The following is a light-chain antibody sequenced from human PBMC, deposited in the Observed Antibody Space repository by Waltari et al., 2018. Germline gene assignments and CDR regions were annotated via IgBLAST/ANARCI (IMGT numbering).Light chain of an antibody. CDR3: QSYDTSLSVV. CDR2: GGT. CDR1: GSNFGAGSD. V-gene: IGLV1-40*01. Sequence: QSVLTQPPSVSGAPGQRVTIPCTGSGSNFGAGSDVHRYQQPPRAAPKPLIYGGTSRPLGVPARFLGSTAGTSASLAITGLQAEDEADYYCQSYDTSLSVVFGGGTKLTVL. J-gene: IGLJ3*02.